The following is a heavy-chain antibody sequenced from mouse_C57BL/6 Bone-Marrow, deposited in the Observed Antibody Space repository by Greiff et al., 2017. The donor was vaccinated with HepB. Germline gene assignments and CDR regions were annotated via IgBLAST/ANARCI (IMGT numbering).Heavy chain of an antibody. Sequence: VKLMESGPELVKPGASVKISCKASGYAFSSSWMNWVKQRTGKGLEWIGRIYPGDGDTNYNGKFKGKATLTADKSSSTAYMQLSSLTSEDSAVYFCARSGLTGTFAYWGQGTLVTVSA. D-gene: IGHD4-1*01. CDR2: IYPGDGDT. CDR3: ARSGLTGTFAY. J-gene: IGHJ3*01. V-gene: IGHV1-82*01. CDR1: GYAFSSSW.